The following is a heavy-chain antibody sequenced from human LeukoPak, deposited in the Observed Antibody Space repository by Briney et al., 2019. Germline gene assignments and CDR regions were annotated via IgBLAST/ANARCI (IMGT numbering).Heavy chain of an antibody. CDR3: ARQRCSSSSCSTFYYYGMDV. Sequence: SETLSLTCIVSDGSISSSSFYWGWIRQAPGKGLEWIGSMYYTGSYTGTTHYNPSLESRVTISVDTSKDQFSLKLSSVTAADTAVYYCARQRCSSSSCSTFYYYGMDVWGQGTTVTVSS. CDR2: MYYTGSYTGTT. J-gene: IGHJ6*02. D-gene: IGHD2-2*02. CDR1: DGSISSSSFY. V-gene: IGHV4-39*01.